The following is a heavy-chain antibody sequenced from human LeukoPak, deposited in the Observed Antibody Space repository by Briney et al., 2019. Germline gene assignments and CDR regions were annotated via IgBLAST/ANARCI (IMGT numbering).Heavy chain of an antibody. J-gene: IGHJ5*01. Sequence: GGSLRLSSVGSRFPPSSDSMNWVRQAPGDGLEWVSSIDLNGNHINYADSPKDRFTISRDNAKNSLFLQMDSLRVEDTAVYYCARDRGLGLPNWFTSWGQGTLVTVSS. CDR2: IDLNGNHI. V-gene: IGHV3-21*01. D-gene: IGHD2-15*01. CDR1: RFPPSSDS. CDR3: ARDRGLGLPNWFTS.